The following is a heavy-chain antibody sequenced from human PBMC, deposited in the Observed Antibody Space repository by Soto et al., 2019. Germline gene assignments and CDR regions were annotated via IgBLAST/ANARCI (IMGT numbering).Heavy chain of an antibody. CDR1: GGTFSSYA. Sequence: SVKVSCKASGGTFSSYAISWVRQAPGLGLEWMGGIIPIFGTANYAQKFQGRVTITADESTSTAYMELSSLRSEDTAVYYCASDTKRDYDSTNGFAYGMDVWGQGTTVTVSS. CDR2: IIPIFGTA. D-gene: IGHD3-3*01. J-gene: IGHJ6*02. CDR3: ASDTKRDYDSTNGFAYGMDV. V-gene: IGHV1-69*13.